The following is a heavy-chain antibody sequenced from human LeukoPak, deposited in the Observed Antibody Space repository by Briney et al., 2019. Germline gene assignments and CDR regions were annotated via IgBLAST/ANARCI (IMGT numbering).Heavy chain of an antibody. J-gene: IGHJ6*03. CDR2: IHPGDSDI. D-gene: IGHD6-13*01. V-gene: IGHV5-51*01. CDR3: ALVAAVQYYMDV. CDR1: GYSFTNYW. Sequence: GESLKIPCQGSGYSFTNYWIGWVRQMPGKGLEWMGIIHPGDSDIKYSPSFQGQITISADKSISTAYLQWSSLKTSDTAIYYCALVAAVQYYMDVWGEGTTVTVSS.